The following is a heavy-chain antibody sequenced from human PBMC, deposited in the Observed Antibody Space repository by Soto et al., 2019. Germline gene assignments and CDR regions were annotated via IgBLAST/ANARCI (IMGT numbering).Heavy chain of an antibody. CDR2: IYPGDSDT. CDR3: ERPFATSGWYDN. Sequence: GESLKISCKGSGYSFTSYWIAWVRQMPGKGLECMGIIYPGDSDTRYSPSFEGQVTISADKSINTAYLQWSSLKASDSAMYYCERPFATSGWYDNWGQGTLVTVSS. V-gene: IGHV5-51*01. CDR1: GYSFTSYW. J-gene: IGHJ5*02. D-gene: IGHD2-2*01.